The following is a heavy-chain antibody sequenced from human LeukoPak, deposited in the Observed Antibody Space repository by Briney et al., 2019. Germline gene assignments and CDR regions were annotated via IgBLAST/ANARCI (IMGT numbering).Heavy chain of an antibody. J-gene: IGHJ6*02. D-gene: IGHD2-2*01. CDR2: INPNSGAT. V-gene: IGHV1-2*02. Sequence: ASVRVSCKASGYTFTAYYMHWVRQAPGQGLEWMGWINPNSGATNYAQNFQGRVTMTADTSISTAYLDLSRLRSDDSAVYYCARDPVVQAGYYYGMDVWGQGTTVTVSS. CDR1: GYTFTAYY. CDR3: ARDPVVQAGYYYGMDV.